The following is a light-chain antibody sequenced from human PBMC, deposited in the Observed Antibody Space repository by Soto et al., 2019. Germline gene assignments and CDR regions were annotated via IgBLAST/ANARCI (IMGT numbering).Light chain of an antibody. Sequence: VILMTQSPALLSVSPGDRVTLSCRTSQGVSSYLAWYQQKPGKAPELLIYGASTMATGIPARFSGSGSGTDFTLTISCLQSEDFAIYYCQQYYSLPLTFGGGTKVDIK. CDR3: QQYYSLPLT. CDR2: GAS. J-gene: IGKJ4*01. V-gene: IGKV1D-8*01. CDR1: QGVSSY.